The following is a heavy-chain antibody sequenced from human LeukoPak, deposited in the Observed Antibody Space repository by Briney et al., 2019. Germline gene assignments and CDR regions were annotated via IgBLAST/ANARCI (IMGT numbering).Heavy chain of an antibody. CDR2: INHSGST. J-gene: IGHJ4*02. V-gene: IGHV4-34*01. Sequence: PSETLSLTCGVYGGSLSGYCWRWIRQPPGKGLEWIGEINHSGSTNYNPSLKSRVTISVDTSKNQFSLKLDSVTPEDTAVYFCARVSSWTEEPDTGLDYWGQGTLVTVSS. CDR1: GGSLSGYC. D-gene: IGHD6-13*01. CDR3: ARVSSWTEEPDTGLDY.